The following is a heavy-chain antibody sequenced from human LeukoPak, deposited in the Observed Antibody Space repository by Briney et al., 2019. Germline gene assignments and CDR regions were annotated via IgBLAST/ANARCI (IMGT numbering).Heavy chain of an antibody. CDR1: GGTFSSYA. D-gene: IGHD2-15*01. V-gene: IGHV1-69*04. J-gene: IGHJ6*02. Sequence: ASVKVSCRASGGTFSSYAIRWVRQAPGKGLEWMGRIIPILGIANYAQKFQGRVTITADKSTSTAYTELSSLRSEDTAVYYCAREGPCSGGSCPPNNYYYYGMDVWGQGTTVTVSS. CDR2: IIPILGIA. CDR3: AREGPCSGGSCPPNNYYYYGMDV.